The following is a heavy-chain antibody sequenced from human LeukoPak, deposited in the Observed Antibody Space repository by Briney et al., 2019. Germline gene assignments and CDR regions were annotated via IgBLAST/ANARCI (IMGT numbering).Heavy chain of an antibody. J-gene: IGHJ3*02. D-gene: IGHD3-3*01. CDR3: ARAQTIFGADAFDI. V-gene: IGHV3-11*04. Sequence: PGGSLRLSCAASGFTFSDYYMSWIRQAPGKGLEWVSYISSSGSTIYYADSVKGRFTISRDNAKNSLYLQMNSLRAEDTAVYYCARAQTIFGADAFDIWGQGTMVTVSS. CDR2: ISSSGSTI. CDR1: GFTFSDYY.